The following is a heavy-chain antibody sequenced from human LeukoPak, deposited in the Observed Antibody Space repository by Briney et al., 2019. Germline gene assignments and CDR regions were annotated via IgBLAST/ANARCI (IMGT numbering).Heavy chain of an antibody. Sequence: GGSLRLSCTASGFTFSSYAMSWVRQAPGKGLEWVSTISASGGTGGSTYYADSVKGRFTISRDNSRNTLYLQMHSLRAEDTAVYYCARRAGAYSHPYDYWGQGTLVTVSS. V-gene: IGHV3-23*01. J-gene: IGHJ4*02. CDR1: GFTFSSYA. CDR3: ARRAGAYSHPYDY. CDR2: ISASGGTGGST. D-gene: IGHD4/OR15-4a*01.